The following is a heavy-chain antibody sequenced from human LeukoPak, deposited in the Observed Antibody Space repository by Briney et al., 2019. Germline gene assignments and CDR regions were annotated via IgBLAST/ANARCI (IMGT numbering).Heavy chain of an antibody. CDR1: GFTLSSYS. CDR2: ISSRSSYI. CDR3: ARDLQIAARQGSYFDY. D-gene: IGHD6-6*01. Sequence: GGSLRLSCAASGFTLSSYSMNWFRQAPGKGREGASYISSRSSYIYYADSVKGRFTISRDNAKNSLYLQMNSLRAEDTAVYYCARDLQIAARQGSYFDYWGQGTLVTVSS. V-gene: IGHV3-21*01. J-gene: IGHJ4*02.